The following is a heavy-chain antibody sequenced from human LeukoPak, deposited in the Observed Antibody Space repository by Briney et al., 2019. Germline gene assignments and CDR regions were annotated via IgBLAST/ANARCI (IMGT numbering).Heavy chain of an antibody. CDR2: ISAYNGNT. Sequence: ASVKVSCKASGYTFTNYGISWVRQAPGQGLEWMGWISAYNGNTNYVQKLQGRVTMTTDTSASTAYMELRSLRSDDTAVYYWSRDLDIVVALAAPRHYGMDVWGQGTTVTVSS. J-gene: IGHJ6*02. V-gene: IGHV1-18*01. CDR3: SRDLDIVVALAAPRHYGMDV. D-gene: IGHD2-2*01. CDR1: GYTFTNYG.